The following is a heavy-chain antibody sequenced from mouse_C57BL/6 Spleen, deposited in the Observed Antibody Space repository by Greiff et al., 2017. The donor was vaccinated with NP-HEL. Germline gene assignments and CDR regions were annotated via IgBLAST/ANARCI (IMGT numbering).Heavy chain of an antibody. D-gene: IGHD1-1*01. V-gene: IGHV1-53*01. Sequence: QVQLQQPGTELVKPGASVKLSCKASGYTFTSYWMHWVKQRPGPGLELIGNINPSNGGTNYNEKFKSKATLTVDKSSSTAYMQLSSLTSEDSAVYYCARDYYGSSYFFAYWGQGTLVTVSA. CDR1: GYTFTSYW. CDR3: ARDYYGSSYFFAY. J-gene: IGHJ3*01. CDR2: INPSNGGT.